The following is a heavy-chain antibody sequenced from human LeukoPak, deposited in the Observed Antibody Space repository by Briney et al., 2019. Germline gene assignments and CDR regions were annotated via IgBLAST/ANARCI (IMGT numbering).Heavy chain of an antibody. D-gene: IGHD3-10*01. CDR3: ARVRITMVRGVQRHYYYYMDV. CDR2: INHSGST. J-gene: IGHJ6*03. V-gene: IGHV4-34*01. Sequence: PSETLSLTCAGYGGSFSGYYWSWIRQPPGKGLEWIGEINHSGSTNYNPSLKSRVTISVDTSKTQFSLKLSSVTAADTAVYYCARVRITMVRGVQRHYYYYMDVWGKGTTVTVSS. CDR1: GGSFSGYY.